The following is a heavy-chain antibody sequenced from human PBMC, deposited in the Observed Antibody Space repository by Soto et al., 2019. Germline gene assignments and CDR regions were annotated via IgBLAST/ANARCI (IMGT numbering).Heavy chain of an antibody. CDR1: GFTFSNAW. CDR2: IKSKTDGGTT. Sequence: EVQLVESGGGLVKPGGSLRLSCAASGFTFSNAWMNWVRQAPGKGLEWVGRIKSKTDGGTTDYAAPVKGRFTISRDDSKXTXXLQTNSLKPEDTAGYYCTTEEYSSSWCGTYWYFDLWGRGTLVTVSS. V-gene: IGHV3-15*07. D-gene: IGHD6-13*01. CDR3: TTEEYSSSWCGTYWYFDL. J-gene: IGHJ2*01.